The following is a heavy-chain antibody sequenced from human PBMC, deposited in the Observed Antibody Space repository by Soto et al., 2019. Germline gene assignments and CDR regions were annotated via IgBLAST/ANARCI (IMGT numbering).Heavy chain of an antibody. V-gene: IGHV3-33*01. CDR1: GFTFSSYG. D-gene: IGHD2-21*02. Sequence: QVQLVESGGGVVQPGRSLRLSCAASGFTFSSYGMHWVRQAPGKGLEWVAVIWYDGSNKYYADSVKGRFTISRDNSKNPLYLQMNSLRAEDTAVYYCARSYCGGDCYFDYWGQGTLVTVSS. CDR2: IWYDGSNK. J-gene: IGHJ4*02. CDR3: ARSYCGGDCYFDY.